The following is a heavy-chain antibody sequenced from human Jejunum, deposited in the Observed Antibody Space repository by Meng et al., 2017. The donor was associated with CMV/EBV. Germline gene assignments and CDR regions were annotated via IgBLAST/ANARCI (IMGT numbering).Heavy chain of an antibody. CDR1: GGSIRHYF. CDR2: IYYSGST. D-gene: IGHD1-1*01. J-gene: IGHJ6*02. V-gene: IGHV4-59*01. CDR3: ARTSYTNYNYYAMDV. Sequence: SGGSIRHYFWSWIRQPPRQGLEWIGYIYYSGSTYYTPSLKSRVTVSVDTSKNQFSLKLSSLTAADTAVYYCARTSYTNYNYYAMDVWGQGTTVTVSS.